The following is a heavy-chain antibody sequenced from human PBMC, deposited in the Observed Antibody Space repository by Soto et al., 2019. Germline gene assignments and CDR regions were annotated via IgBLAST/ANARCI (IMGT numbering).Heavy chain of an antibody. Sequence: SETLSLTCTVFGGSISSYYWSWIRQPPGKGLEWIGYIYYSGSTNYNPSLKSRVTISVDTSKNQFSLKLSSVTAADTAVYYCARQAGVWDPTVKYYFDYWGQGTLVTVSS. D-gene: IGHD4-17*01. V-gene: IGHV4-59*08. CDR1: GGSISSYY. J-gene: IGHJ4*02. CDR2: IYYSGST. CDR3: ARQAGVWDPTVKYYFDY.